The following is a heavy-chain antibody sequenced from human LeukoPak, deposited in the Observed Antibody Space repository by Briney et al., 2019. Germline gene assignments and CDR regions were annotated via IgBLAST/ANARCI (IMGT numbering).Heavy chain of an antibody. CDR3: ARSLYSSGWYFDY. Sequence: PSETLSLTCTVSGGSISSYYWSWIRQPPGKGLEWIGYIYYDGSTNYNPSLKSRVTISVDTSKNQFSLKLNSVTAADTAVYYCARSLYSSGWYFDYWGQGTLVTVSS. D-gene: IGHD6-19*01. CDR2: IYYDGST. CDR1: GGSISSYY. V-gene: IGHV4-59*08. J-gene: IGHJ4*02.